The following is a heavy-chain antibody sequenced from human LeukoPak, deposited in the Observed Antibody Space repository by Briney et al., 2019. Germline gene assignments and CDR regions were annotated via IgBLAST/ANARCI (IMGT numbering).Heavy chain of an antibody. D-gene: IGHD3-3*01. Sequence: GGSLRLSCVASGFTVSSYYMSWVRQAPGKGLEWVSLLYTDDTTYYADSVEGRFTISRDDSKNTIYLQMNSLRAEDTAVYYCAKAFWSGYFGLNWFDPWGQGTLVTVSS. CDR2: LYTDDTT. J-gene: IGHJ5*02. CDR3: AKAFWSGYFGLNWFDP. CDR1: GFTVSSYY. V-gene: IGHV3-53*01.